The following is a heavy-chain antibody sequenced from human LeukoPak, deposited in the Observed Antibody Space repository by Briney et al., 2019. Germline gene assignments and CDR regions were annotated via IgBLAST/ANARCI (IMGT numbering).Heavy chain of an antibody. CDR2: ISAYNGNT. CDR1: GYTFTSYG. Sequence: ASVKVSCKASGYTFTSYGISWVRQAPGQGLEWMGWISAYNGNTNYAQKLQGRVTMTTDTSTSTAYVELRSLRSDDTAVYYCARDPIHYYYYVDVWGKGTTVTVSS. CDR3: ARDPIHYYYYVDV. J-gene: IGHJ6*03. V-gene: IGHV1-18*01.